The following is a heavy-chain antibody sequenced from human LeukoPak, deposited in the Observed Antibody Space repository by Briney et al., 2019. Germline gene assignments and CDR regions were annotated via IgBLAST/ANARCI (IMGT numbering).Heavy chain of an antibody. CDR2: IRYDGSNK. J-gene: IGHJ4*02. V-gene: IGHV3-30*02. CDR1: GFTFSSYG. D-gene: IGHD3-10*01. Sequence: PGGSLRLSCAASGFTFSSYGMHWVRQAPGKGLEWVAFIRYDGSNKYYADSVKGRFTISRDNSKNTLYLQMNSLRPEDTAIYYCAKDWNYYGSGTYFGSWGHWGQGTLVTVSP. CDR3: AKDWNYYGSGTYFGSWGH.